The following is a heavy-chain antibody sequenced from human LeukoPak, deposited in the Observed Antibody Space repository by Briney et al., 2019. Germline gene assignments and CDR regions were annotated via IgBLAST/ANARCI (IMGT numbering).Heavy chain of an antibody. CDR2: ISGSGDST. D-gene: IGHD5-12*01. Sequence: PGGSLRLSCAASGFSFSNYAMSWVRQAPGKGLEWVSAISGSGDSTHYADSVKGRFTISRDNSKNTLSLQMNSLRADDTAVYYCAKDFRSGYYDWPYWGLGTLVTVSS. CDR3: AKDFRSGYYDWPY. V-gene: IGHV3-23*01. J-gene: IGHJ4*02. CDR1: GFSFSNYA.